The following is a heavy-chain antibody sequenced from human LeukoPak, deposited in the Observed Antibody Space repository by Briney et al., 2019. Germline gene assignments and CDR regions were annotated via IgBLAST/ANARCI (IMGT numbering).Heavy chain of an antibody. V-gene: IGHV3-23*01. Sequence: GGSLRLSCAASGFTFSSYAMSWVRQAPGKGLEWVSAISGSGGSTYYADSVKGRFTISRDNSKNSLYLQMNSLRAEDTAVYYCARDFRTLIRYYYYGMDVWGQGTTVTVSS. CDR3: ARDFRTLIRYYYYGMDV. CDR1: GFTFSSYA. CDR2: ISGSGGST. D-gene: IGHD1-14*01. J-gene: IGHJ6*02.